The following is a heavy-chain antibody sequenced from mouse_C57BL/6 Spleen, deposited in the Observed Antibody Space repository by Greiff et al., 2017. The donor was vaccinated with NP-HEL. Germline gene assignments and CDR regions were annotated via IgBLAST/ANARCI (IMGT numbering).Heavy chain of an antibody. J-gene: IGHJ3*01. CDR2: IDPSDSYT. V-gene: IGHV1-50*01. Sequence: VQLQQPGAELVKPGASVKLSCKASGYTFTSYWMQWVKQRPGQGLEWIGEIDPSDSYTNYNQKFKGKATLTVDTSSSTAYMQLSSLTSEDSAVYYCARGYGNYLAWFAYWGQGTLVTVSA. D-gene: IGHD2-10*02. CDR1: GYTFTSYW. CDR3: ARGYGNYLAWFAY.